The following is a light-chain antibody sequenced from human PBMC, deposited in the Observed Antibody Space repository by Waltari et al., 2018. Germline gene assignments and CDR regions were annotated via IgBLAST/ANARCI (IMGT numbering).Light chain of an antibody. J-gene: IGKJ1*01. V-gene: IGKV3-20*01. CDR3: QKYGTLPAT. Sequence: IVLIPSPGTLVLSPGDRATLPCRASQSVSRWLAWYQQKPGQPPRLLIYGASSRATGIPDRFSGSGSGTDFSITISRLEPEDSAVYYCQKYGTLPATFGQGTKVEVK. CDR2: GAS. CDR1: QSVSRW.